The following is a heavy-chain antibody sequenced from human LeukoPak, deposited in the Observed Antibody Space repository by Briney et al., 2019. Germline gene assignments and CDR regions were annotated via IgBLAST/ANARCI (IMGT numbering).Heavy chain of an antibody. CDR1: GYIFASYA. CDR3: ARHSSQSHFDY. CDR2: VNNYNGNT. V-gene: IGHV1-18*01. Sequence: GASVKVSCKASGYIFASYAFSWVRQAPGQGLEWMGWVNNYNGNTDYARNLQGRVTMTTETSTNTAYMELRRLRSDDTAVYFCARHSSQSHFDYWGQGTLVTVSS. D-gene: IGHD3-22*01. J-gene: IGHJ4*02.